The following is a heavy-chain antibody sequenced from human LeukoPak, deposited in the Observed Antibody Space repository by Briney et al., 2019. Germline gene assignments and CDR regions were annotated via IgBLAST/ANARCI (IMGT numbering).Heavy chain of an antibody. CDR1: GFTFSSYG. CDR3: AKSSYSGSYYGYDY. Sequence: GGSLRFSCAASGFTFSSYGMSWVRQAPGKGLEWVSAISGSGGSTYYADSVKGRFTISRDNSKNTLYLQMNSLRAEDTAVYYCAKSSYSGSYYGYDYWGQGTLVTVSS. D-gene: IGHD1-26*01. J-gene: IGHJ4*02. CDR2: ISGSGGST. V-gene: IGHV3-23*01.